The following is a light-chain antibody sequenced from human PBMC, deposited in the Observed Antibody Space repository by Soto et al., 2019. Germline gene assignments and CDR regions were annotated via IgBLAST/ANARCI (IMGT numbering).Light chain of an antibody. V-gene: IGKV1-39*01. CDR3: QQSYSTPPIT. J-gene: IGKJ5*01. Sequence: DIQMTQSPSSLSAFVGDRVTITCRASQSISTYLNWYQQKPGKAPNLLIYAASSLQSGVPSRFSGSGSWTDFTLTISTLQPEDSAIYYCQQSYSTPPITFGQGTRLEIK. CDR2: AAS. CDR1: QSISTY.